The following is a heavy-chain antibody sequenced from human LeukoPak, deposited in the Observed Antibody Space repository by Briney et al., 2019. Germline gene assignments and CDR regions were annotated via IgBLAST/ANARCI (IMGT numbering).Heavy chain of an antibody. CDR2: IYYSGST. J-gene: IGHJ5*02. Sequence: PSETLSLTCTVSGRSISSYYWSWIRQPPGKGLEWIGYIYYSGSTNYNPSLKSRVTISVDTSKNQFSLKLSSVTAADTAVYYCARSSIDSSGQGWFDPWGQGTLVTVSS. D-gene: IGHD3-22*01. CDR3: ARSSIDSSGQGWFDP. V-gene: IGHV4-59*08. CDR1: GRSISSYY.